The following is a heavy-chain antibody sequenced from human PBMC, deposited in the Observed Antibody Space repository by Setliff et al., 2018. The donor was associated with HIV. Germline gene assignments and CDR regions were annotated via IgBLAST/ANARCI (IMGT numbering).Heavy chain of an antibody. CDR2: INPSSGST. Sequence: GASVKVSCKASGGTFSNHGISWVRQAPGQGLEWMGIINPSSGSTTYAQKFRGRVTMTRDTSTNTVYMDLRNLRSEDTAVYYCARNQGDASGWYAGDYWGHGTLVTVSS. D-gene: IGHD6-19*01. CDR1: GGTFSNHG. J-gene: IGHJ4*01. CDR3: ARNQGDASGWYAGDY. V-gene: IGHV1-46*01.